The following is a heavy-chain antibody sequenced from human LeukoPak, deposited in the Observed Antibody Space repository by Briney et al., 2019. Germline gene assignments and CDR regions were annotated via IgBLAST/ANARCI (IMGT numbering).Heavy chain of an antibody. D-gene: IGHD1-26*01. CDR2: VFFTGST. J-gene: IGHJ4*02. Sequence: PSETLSLTCSVSGDSIRSHYWSWIRQPPGKRPEWIGHVFFTGSTTYNPTLEGRVTISIDTSGSQFSLKLTSVTAADTAVYYCARVDWELLGAHLWGQGILLSVSS. CDR3: ARVDWELLGAHL. CDR1: GDSIRSHY. V-gene: IGHV4-59*11.